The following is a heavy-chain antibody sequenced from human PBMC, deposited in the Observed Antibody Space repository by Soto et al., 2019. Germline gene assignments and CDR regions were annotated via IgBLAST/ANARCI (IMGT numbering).Heavy chain of an antibody. Sequence: GGSLRLSCAASVFTFSSYSMNWVRQAPGKWLEWFSYINISRCTIXXADSVKGRXTISRYNSKNSXYLQRXSLRDEDTAVYYCARDGEDTVLVPVYFDYWGQGX. J-gene: IGHJ4*02. CDR1: VFTFSSYS. CDR2: INISRCTI. V-gene: IGHV3-48*02. D-gene: IGHD2-2*01. CDR3: ARDGEDTVLVPVYFDY.